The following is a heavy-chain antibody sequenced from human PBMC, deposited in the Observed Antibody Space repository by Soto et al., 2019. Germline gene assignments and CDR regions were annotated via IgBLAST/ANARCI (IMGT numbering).Heavy chain of an antibody. J-gene: IGHJ5*02. D-gene: IGHD6-19*01. V-gene: IGHV1-2*02. CDR1: GYTFTAQY. Sequence: ASVKVSCKASGYTFTAQYLHWVRKAPGEGLEWMGLINPTTGATMYAQKFQGRVTMTRDKSMSTAYLEVRSLRPDDTAVYYCAKGDSSWVSWFDPWGQGTLVNVSS. CDR3: AKGDSSWVSWFDP. CDR2: INPTTGAT.